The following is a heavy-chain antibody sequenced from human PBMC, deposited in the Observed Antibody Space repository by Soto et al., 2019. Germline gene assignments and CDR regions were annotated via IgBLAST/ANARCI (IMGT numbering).Heavy chain of an antibody. D-gene: IGHD1-1*01. CDR2: ISGFGGST. CDR3: AKGRSDDWNDGYSYAY. V-gene: IGHV3-23*01. Sequence: GGSLRVSCAAAGFTFSSYSMSWVRQAPGKGLEWVSGISGFGGSTYYADSVKGRFTISRDNSKNDLYLQINSLRAEDTAKYYYAKGRSDDWNDGYSYAYWGQGTLVPVSS. CDR1: GFTFSSYS. J-gene: IGHJ4*02.